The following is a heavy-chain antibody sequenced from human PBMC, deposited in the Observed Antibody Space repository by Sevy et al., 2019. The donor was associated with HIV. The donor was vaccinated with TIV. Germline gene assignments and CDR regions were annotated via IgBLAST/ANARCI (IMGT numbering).Heavy chain of an antibody. CDR3: AKGEQQLVDY. CDR2: ISYDGSNK. J-gene: IGHJ4*02. CDR1: GFTFSSYG. V-gene: IGHV3-30*18. Sequence: GGSLRLSCAASGFTFSSYGMHWVRQAPGKGLEWVAVISYDGSNKYYADSVKGRFTISRDNSKNTLYLQMNSLRAEDTAVYYCAKGEQQLVDYWGQGTLVTASS. D-gene: IGHD6-13*01.